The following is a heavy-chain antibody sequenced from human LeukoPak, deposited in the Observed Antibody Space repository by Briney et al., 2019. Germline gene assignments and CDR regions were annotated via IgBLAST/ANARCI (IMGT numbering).Heavy chain of an antibody. V-gene: IGHV3-11*01. CDR1: GFTFSDYY. Sequence: GGSLRLSCAASGFTFSDYYMSWIRQAPGKGLEWVSYISSSGSTIYYADSVKGRFTISRDNAKNSLYLQMNGLRAEDTAVYYCASGYYDSSGYYMEYFQHWGQGTLVTVSS. J-gene: IGHJ1*01. CDR2: ISSSGSTI. CDR3: ASGYYDSSGYYMEYFQH. D-gene: IGHD3-22*01.